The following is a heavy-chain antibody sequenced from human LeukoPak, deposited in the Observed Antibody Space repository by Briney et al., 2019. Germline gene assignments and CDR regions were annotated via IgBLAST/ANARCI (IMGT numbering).Heavy chain of an antibody. J-gene: IGHJ4*02. Sequence: ASVKVSCKASGYTFTGYYMHWVRQAPGQGLEWMGWINPNSGGTNYAQKFQGWVTMTRDTSISTAYMELSRLRSDDTAVYYCARSRADLHKIGYCSSTSCYEIDYWGQGTLVTVSS. D-gene: IGHD2-2*01. CDR2: INPNSGGT. CDR3: ARSRADLHKIGYCSSTSCYEIDY. CDR1: GYTFTGYY. V-gene: IGHV1-2*04.